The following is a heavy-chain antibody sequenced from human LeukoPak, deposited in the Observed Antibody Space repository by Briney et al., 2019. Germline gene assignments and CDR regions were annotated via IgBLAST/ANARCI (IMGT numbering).Heavy chain of an antibody. V-gene: IGHV3-7*01. CDR1: AFIFSGHW. J-gene: IGHJ2*01. CDR3: ARDADASAFYWYFDL. Sequence: GGSLRLSCEGSAFIFSGHWMNWVRQTPGKGLEWVASIKEDGSERQYVDSVKGRFTISRDISRNTLYLQMNSLRAEDTALYYCARDADASAFYWYFDLWGRGTLVTVSS. CDR2: IKEDGSER. D-gene: IGHD2-8*01.